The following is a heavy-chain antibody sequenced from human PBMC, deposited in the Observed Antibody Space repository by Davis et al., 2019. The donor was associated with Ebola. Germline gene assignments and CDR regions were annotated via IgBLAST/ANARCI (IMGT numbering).Heavy chain of an antibody. V-gene: IGHV4-34*01. J-gene: IGHJ6*02. CDR1: GGSFSGYY. D-gene: IGHD2-2*01. CDR2: INHSGST. CDR3: ARVDVGYCSSTSCYPNYYYYYAMDV. Sequence: MPSETLSLTCAVYGGSFSGYYWSWIRQPPGKGLEWIGEINHSGSTNYNPSLKSRVTISVDTSKNQFSLKLSSVTAADTAVYYCARVDVGYCSSTSCYPNYYYYYAMDVWGQGTTVTVSS.